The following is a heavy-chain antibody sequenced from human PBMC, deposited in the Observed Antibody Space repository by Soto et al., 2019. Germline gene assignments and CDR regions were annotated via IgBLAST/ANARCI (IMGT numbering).Heavy chain of an antibody. V-gene: IGHV4-4*07. CDR2: IYPSGST. Sequence: SETLSLTCTVSGGSISRYCWRWIRQPSGKGLEWIGRIYPSGSTNYSPSLKSRVTISLDTSKNHFSLKLRSVTAAHTAVYYCARVGSRGSSYSYDDYWGQGSRPTVSS. D-gene: IGHD5-18*01. CDR3: ARVGSRGSSYSYDDY. CDR1: GGSISRYC. J-gene: IGHJ4*02.